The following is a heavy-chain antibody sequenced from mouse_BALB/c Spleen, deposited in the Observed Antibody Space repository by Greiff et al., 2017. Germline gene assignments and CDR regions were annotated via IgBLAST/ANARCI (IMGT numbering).Heavy chain of an antibody. J-gene: IGHJ1*01. CDR3: TYYGSSYGWYFDV. CDR2: IRLKSNNYAT. Sequence: DVKLQESGGGLVQPGGSMKLSCVASGFTFSNYWMNWVRQSPEKGLEWVAEIRLKSNNYATHYAESVKGRFTISRDDSKSSVYLQMNNLRAEDTGIYYCTYYGSSYGWYFDVWGAGTTVTVSS. D-gene: IGHD1-1*01. V-gene: IGHV6-6*02. CDR1: GFTFSNYW.